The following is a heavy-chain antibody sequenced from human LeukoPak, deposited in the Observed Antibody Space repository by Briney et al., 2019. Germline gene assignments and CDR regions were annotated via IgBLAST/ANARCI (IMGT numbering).Heavy chain of an antibody. CDR1: GGSMTTHH. J-gene: IGHJ4*02. Sequence: SETLSLTCTVSGGSMTTHHWNWIRQTPGKGLEWIGYVFDSGRTKENPSLKSRVTLSADTSKNQLSLRLSSVAAADTAVYYCTTIKRGNIFGYFDFWGQGILVTVSS. D-gene: IGHD5-18*01. CDR2: VFDSGRT. CDR3: TTIKRGNIFGYFDF. V-gene: IGHV4-59*11.